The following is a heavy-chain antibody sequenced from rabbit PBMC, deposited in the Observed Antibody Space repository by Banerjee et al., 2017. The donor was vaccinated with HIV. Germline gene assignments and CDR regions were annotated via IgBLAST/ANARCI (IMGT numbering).Heavy chain of an antibody. J-gene: IGHJ4*01. Sequence: QEQLVESGGGLVQPGGSLTLTCTASGFSFSSYHYICWVRQAPGKGLEWIACIYAGGSGSTYYASWAEGRFTISKTSSTTVTLQMTSLTAADTATYFCARGAGYADYGYDLWGPGTLVTVS. CDR3: ARGAGYADYGYDL. CDR1: GFSFSSYHY. V-gene: IGHV1S45*01. CDR2: IYAGGSGST. D-gene: IGHD6-1*01.